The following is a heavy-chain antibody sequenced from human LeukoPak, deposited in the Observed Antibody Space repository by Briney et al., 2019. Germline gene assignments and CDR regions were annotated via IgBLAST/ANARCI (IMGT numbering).Heavy chain of an antibody. J-gene: IGHJ4*02. Sequence: QPGRSLRLSCAASGFTFSSYAMHWVRQAPGKGLEWVAVISYDGSNKYYADSVKGRFTISRDNSKNTLYLQMNSLRAEDTAVYYCARDKTLWGYGNWGQGTLVTVSS. CDR3: ARDKTLWGYGN. CDR2: ISYDGSNK. CDR1: GFTFSSYA. D-gene: IGHD3-16*01. V-gene: IGHV3-30-3*01.